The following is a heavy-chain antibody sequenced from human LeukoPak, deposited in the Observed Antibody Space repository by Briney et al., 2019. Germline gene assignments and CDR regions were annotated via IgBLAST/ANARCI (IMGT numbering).Heavy chain of an antibody. J-gene: IGHJ4*02. V-gene: IGHV3-30-3*01. CDR1: GFTLSSYA. Sequence: GGSLRLSCAASGFTLSSYAMHWVRQAPGKGLEWVAVISYDGSNKYYADSVKGRFTISRDNSKNTLYLQMNSLRAEDTAVYYCARTMYSSGWYWVFEALARWGQGTLVTVSS. CDR2: ISYDGSNK. CDR3: ARTMYSSGWYWVFEALAR. D-gene: IGHD6-19*01.